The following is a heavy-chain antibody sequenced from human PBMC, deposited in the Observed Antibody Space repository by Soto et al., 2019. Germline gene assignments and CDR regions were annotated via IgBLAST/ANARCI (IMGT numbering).Heavy chain of an antibody. V-gene: IGHV3-30*18. D-gene: IGHD2-2*01. J-gene: IGHJ4*02. CDR3: AKDYLGYCSSTSCSLFDY. Sequence: GGSLRFSCAASGFTFSSYGMHWVRQAPGKGLEWVAVISYDGSNKYYADSVKGRFTISRDNSKNTLYLQMNSLRAEDTAVYYCAKDYLGYCSSTSCSLFDYWGQGTLVTVSS. CDR2: ISYDGSNK. CDR1: GFTFSSYG.